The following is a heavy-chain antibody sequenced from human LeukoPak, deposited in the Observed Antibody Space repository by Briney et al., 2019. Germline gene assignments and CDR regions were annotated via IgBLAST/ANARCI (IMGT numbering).Heavy chain of an antibody. CDR3: AKSQLGYCSGGSCFDAFDI. Sequence: GGSLRLSCAASGFTFSSYAMHWVRQAPGKGLEWVTIISYDGTNRYYADSVKGRFTISRDNSKNTLFLQMNSLRAEDTAVYYCAKSQLGYCSGGSCFDAFDIWGQGTVVTVSS. V-gene: IGHV3-30*04. D-gene: IGHD2-15*01. J-gene: IGHJ3*02. CDR1: GFTFSSYA. CDR2: ISYDGTNR.